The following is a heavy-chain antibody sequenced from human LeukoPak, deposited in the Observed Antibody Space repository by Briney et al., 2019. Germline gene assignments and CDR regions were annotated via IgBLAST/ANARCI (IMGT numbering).Heavy chain of an antibody. CDR1: GYTFTDYY. V-gene: IGHV1-2*02. CDR2: INPNSGVT. CDR3: ARARYAGSGWYHFDY. Sequence: ASVKVSCKASGYTFTDYYVHWVRQAPGQGLEWMGWINPNSGVTNYAQKFQGRVTMTRDTSISTAYMELSRLRSDDTAVYYCARARYAGSGWYHFDYWGQGTLVTVSS. D-gene: IGHD6-19*01. J-gene: IGHJ4*02.